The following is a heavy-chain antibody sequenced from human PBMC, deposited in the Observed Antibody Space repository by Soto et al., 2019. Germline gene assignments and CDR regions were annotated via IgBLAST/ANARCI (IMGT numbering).Heavy chain of an antibody. CDR2: IFPSGTT. J-gene: IGHJ4*02. CDR1: GGSLSGATYS. Sequence: LSLTCGVAGGSLSGATYSWNWVRQPPGKGLEWLGYIFPSGTTSSTPTLKGRVNISIDVSKNHFSLSLRSLTAADPAVYHCASRRKFDYWSQGTLVTDSS. CDR3: ASRRKFDY. V-gene: IGHV4-30-2*01.